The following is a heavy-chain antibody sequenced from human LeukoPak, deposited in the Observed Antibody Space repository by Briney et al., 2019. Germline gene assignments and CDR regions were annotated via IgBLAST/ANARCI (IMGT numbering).Heavy chain of an antibody. V-gene: IGHV3-23*01. CDR2: LTGSGGTT. CDR3: AKPLAGCSLGAFDI. CDR1: GFTFSNYA. Sequence: GGSLRLSCAASGFTFSNYAMSWVRQAPGRGLEWVSGLTGSGGTTYYADSVKGRFTISRDNSRSTLYLQTNSLRVEDTAGNYYAKPLAGCSLGAFDIWGQGTMVTVSS. J-gene: IGHJ3*02. D-gene: IGHD6-19*01.